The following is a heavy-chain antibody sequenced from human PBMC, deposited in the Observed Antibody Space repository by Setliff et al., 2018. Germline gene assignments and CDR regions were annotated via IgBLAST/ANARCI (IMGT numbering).Heavy chain of an antibody. CDR2: IKHTGAT. V-gene: IGHV4-4*02. CDR1: GDSITSNYW. D-gene: IGHD2-8*02. CDR3: TVYNTGSSKDHY. Sequence: TLSLTCAVSGDSITSNYWWSWVRQPPEKGLEWIGEIKHTGATNYNPSLKSRVTISVDTSKNQFSLKLSSVTAADTALYYCTVYNTGSSKDHYWGQGTPVTVSS. J-gene: IGHJ4*02.